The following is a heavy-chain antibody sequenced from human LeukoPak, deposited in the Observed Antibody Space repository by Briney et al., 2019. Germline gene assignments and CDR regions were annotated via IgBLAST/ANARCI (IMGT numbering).Heavy chain of an antibody. Sequence: PGGSLRLSCAASGFTFSGHGMNWVRQAPGKGREWVAFIRYNGSNKYYADSVKGRFTISRDSAENSLYLQMNSLRDDDTALYYCVRDLSSNWYSFDYWGQGTLVTVSS. D-gene: IGHD6-13*01. CDR3: VRDLSSNWYSFDY. J-gene: IGHJ4*02. V-gene: IGHV3-30*02. CDR1: GFTFSGHG. CDR2: IRYNGSNK.